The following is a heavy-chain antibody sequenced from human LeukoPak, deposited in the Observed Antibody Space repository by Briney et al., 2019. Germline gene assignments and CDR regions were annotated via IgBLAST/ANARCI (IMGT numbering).Heavy chain of an antibody. Sequence: GGSLRLSCATSGFTFSDYYMSWIRQAPGKGLEWLSYISGSGSDINYADSVKGRFTVSRDNAKSALYLQMNSLGVEDTAIYYCATKAREADEWGQGTLVTVSS. CDR2: ISGSGSDI. V-gene: IGHV3-11*01. CDR1: GFTFSDYY. CDR3: ATKAREADE. J-gene: IGHJ4*01. D-gene: IGHD1/OR15-1a*01.